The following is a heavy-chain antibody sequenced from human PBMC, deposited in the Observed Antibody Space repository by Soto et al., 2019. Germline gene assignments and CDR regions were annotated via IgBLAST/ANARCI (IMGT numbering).Heavy chain of an antibody. CDR2: ISGSGGST. CDR1: GFTFSSYA. V-gene: IGHV3-23*01. Sequence: GGSLRLSCAASGFTFSSYAMSWVRQAPGKGLEWVSAISGSGGSTYYADSVKGRFTISRDNSKNTLYLQMNSLRAEDTAVYYCAKDGYRYGHGYYGMDVWGQGTTVTVSS. J-gene: IGHJ6*02. D-gene: IGHD5-18*01. CDR3: AKDGYRYGHGYYGMDV.